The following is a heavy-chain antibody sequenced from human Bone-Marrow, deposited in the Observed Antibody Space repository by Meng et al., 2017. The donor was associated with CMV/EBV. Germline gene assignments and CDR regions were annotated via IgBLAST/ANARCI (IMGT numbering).Heavy chain of an antibody. Sequence: GGSLRLSCAASGFTFSSYSMNWVRQAPGKGLEWVAVIWYDGSNKYYADSVKGRFTISRDNSKNTLYLQMNSLRAEDTAVYYCAPRGTGGELTYWGQGTLVTVSS. CDR3: APRGTGGELTY. CDR1: GFTFSSYS. D-gene: IGHD1-26*01. CDR2: IWYDGSNK. J-gene: IGHJ4*02. V-gene: IGHV3-33*08.